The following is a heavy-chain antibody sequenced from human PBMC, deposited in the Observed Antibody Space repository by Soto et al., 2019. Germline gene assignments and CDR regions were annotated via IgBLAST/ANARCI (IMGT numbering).Heavy chain of an antibody. CDR2: IYYSGST. CDR3: ARDQGGYGVAYYYYGMDV. Sequence: QVQLQESGPGLVKPSQTLSLTCTVSGGSISSGGYYWSWIRQHPGTGLEWIGYIYYSGSTYYNPSLKSRVTISVDTSKNQFSLKLSSVTAADTAVYYGARDQGGYGVAYYYYGMDVWGQGTTVTFSS. CDR1: GGSISSGGYY. D-gene: IGHD3-22*01. V-gene: IGHV4-31*03. J-gene: IGHJ6*02.